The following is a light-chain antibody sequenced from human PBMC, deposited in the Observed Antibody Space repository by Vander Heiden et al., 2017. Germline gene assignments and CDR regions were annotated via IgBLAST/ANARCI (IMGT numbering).Light chain of an antibody. J-gene: IGKJ1*01. Sequence: DIQMIQSPSSLSASVGDRVTITCRASQSISSYLNWYQQKPGKATKILIYAASSLQSGVTSRFSGSGSGTDFTLTISSLQPEDFATYYCQQSYSTPWTFGQGTKVEIK. CDR1: QSISSY. V-gene: IGKV1-39*01. CDR3: QQSYSTPWT. CDR2: AAS.